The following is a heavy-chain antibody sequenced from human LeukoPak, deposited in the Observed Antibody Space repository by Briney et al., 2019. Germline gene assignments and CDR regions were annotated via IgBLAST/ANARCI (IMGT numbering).Heavy chain of an antibody. J-gene: IGHJ3*02. CDR1: GESLNSYY. Sequence: SETLSLTCAVYGESLNSYYWSWVRQPPGEGLEWIGEIYESGTTEYNPSLKSRVTISMVPSKQQFSLSLSSVTAADTAVYYCASLITMVRGVMPFAFDIWGQGTMVTVSS. V-gene: IGHV4-34*01. D-gene: IGHD3-10*01. CDR3: ASLITMVRGVMPFAFDI. CDR2: IYESGTT.